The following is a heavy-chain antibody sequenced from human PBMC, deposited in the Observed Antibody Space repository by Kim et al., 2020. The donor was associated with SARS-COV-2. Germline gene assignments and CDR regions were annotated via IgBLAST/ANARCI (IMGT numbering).Heavy chain of an antibody. J-gene: IGHJ5*02. V-gene: IGHV4-34*01. CDR2: INHSGST. CDR3: ARAWFGVVVPAAIRGRVRWFDP. D-gene: IGHD2-2*02. CDR1: GGSFSGYY. Sequence: SETLSLTCAVYGGSFSGYYWSWIRQPPGKGLEWIGEINHSGSTNYNPSLKSRITISVDTSKNQFSLKLSSVTAADTAVYYCARAWFGVVVPAAIRGRVRWFDPWGQGTLVTVSS.